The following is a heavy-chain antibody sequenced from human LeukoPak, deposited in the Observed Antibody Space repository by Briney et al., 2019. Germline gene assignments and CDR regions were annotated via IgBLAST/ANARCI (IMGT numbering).Heavy chain of an antibody. CDR1: GGSISSYY. CDR3: ARGSSGGGTWYFDL. V-gene: IGHV4-59*12. Sequence: SETLSLTCTVSGGSISSYYWSWIRQPPGKGLEWIGYIYYSGSTNYNPSLKSRVTISVDTSKNQFSLKLSSVTAADTAVYYCARGSSGGGTWYFDLWGRGTLVTVSS. CDR2: IYYSGST. J-gene: IGHJ2*01. D-gene: IGHD3-16*01.